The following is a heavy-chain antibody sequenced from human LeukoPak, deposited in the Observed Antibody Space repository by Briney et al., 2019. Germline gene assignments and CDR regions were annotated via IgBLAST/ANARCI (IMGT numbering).Heavy chain of an antibody. CDR1: GYTFTSNY. J-gene: IGHJ4*02. CDR3: AIDPSVPSARRPELRPFDY. V-gene: IGHV1-69*13. Sequence: ASVKVSCKASGYTFTSNYIHWVRQAPGQGLEWMGGIIPIFGTANYAQKFQGRVTITADESTSTAYMELSSLRSEDTAVYYCAIDPSVPSARRPELRPFDYWGQGTLVTVSS. D-gene: IGHD1-26*01. CDR2: IIPIFGTA.